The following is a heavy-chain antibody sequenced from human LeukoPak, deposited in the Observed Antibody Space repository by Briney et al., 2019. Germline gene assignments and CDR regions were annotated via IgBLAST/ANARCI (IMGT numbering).Heavy chain of an antibody. Sequence: GASVKVSCKASGYTFTGYYMHWVRQAPGQGLEWMGWINPNSGGANYAQKFQGGVTMTRDTSISTAYMELSRLRSDDTAVYYCARDLYSRGHMDVWGKGTTVTVSS. J-gene: IGHJ6*04. D-gene: IGHD3-10*01. CDR1: GYTFTGYY. CDR2: INPNSGGA. CDR3: ARDLYSRGHMDV. V-gene: IGHV1-2*02.